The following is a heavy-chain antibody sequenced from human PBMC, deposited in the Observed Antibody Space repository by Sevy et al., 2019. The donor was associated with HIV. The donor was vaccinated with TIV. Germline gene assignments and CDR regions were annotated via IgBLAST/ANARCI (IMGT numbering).Heavy chain of an antibody. J-gene: IGHJ4*02. CDR2: ISYDGSNK. Sequence: GGSLRLSCAASGFTFSSYGMHWVRQAPGKGLEWVAVISYDGSNKYYADSVKGRFTIFRDNSKNTLYLQMNSLRAEDTAVYYCAKGRPGTTVVTDYWGQGTLVTVSS. V-gene: IGHV3-30*18. CDR3: AKGRPGTTVVTDY. CDR1: GFTFSSYG. D-gene: IGHD4-17*01.